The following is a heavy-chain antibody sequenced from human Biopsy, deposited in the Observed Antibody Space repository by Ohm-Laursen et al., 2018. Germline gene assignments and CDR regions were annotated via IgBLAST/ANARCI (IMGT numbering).Heavy chain of an antibody. CDR1: GGSISSDY. Sequence: GTLSLTCTVSGGSISSDYWSWIRQSPGKGLEWIGYISNRGSTNYNPSLRGRVTISVDTPKNQFSLKLSSVTAADTAVFFCARLYRLDDYWNDDPPDAFDVWGQGTRVTVSS. CDR3: ARLYRLDDYWNDDPPDAFDV. J-gene: IGHJ3*01. V-gene: IGHV4-59*01. D-gene: IGHD3-3*01. CDR2: ISNRGST.